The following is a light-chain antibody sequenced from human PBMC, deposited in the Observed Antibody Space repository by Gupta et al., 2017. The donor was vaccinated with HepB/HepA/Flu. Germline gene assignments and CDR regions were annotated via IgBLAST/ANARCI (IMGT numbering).Light chain of an antibody. CDR2: WAS. CDR1: QSLLFGSNNKNY. V-gene: IGKV4-1*01. J-gene: IGKJ2*01. Sequence: DIVMTQSPDSLAVSLGERATINCRSSQSLLFGSNNKNYLAWYQQKPGLPPRLLIYWASTRESGVPDRFSGSGSGTDFTLTISSLQAEDVAVYFCLQYYNTPYTFGQGTKLEIE. CDR3: LQYYNTPYT.